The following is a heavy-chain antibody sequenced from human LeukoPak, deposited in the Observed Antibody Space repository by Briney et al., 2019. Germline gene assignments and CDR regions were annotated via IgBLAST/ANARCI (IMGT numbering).Heavy chain of an antibody. V-gene: IGHV4-31*03. CDR1: GGSISSGGYY. J-gene: IGHJ3*02. Sequence: SETLSLTCTVSGGSISSGGYYWSWIRQHPGKGLEWIGYIYYSGSTYYNPSLKSRVTISVDTSKNQFSLKLSSVTAADTAAYYCARVENVIYYDSRAGAFDIWGQGTMVTVSS. D-gene: IGHD3-22*01. CDR3: ARVENVIYYDSRAGAFDI. CDR2: IYYSGST.